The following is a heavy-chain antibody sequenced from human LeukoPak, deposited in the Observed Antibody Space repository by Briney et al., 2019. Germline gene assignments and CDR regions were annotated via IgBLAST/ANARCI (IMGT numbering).Heavy chain of an antibody. CDR3: ASLDELTPHY. J-gene: IGHJ4*02. CDR1: GCTFSSCW. V-gene: IGHV3-74*01. CDR2: INSDGSST. Sequence: GGSLRLSCAASGCTFSSCWMHWGCQAPGKGLVWVSLINSDGSSTSYADSVKGRFTISRDNAKNTLYLQMNSLRAEDTAVYYCASLDELTPHYWGQGTLVTVSS. D-gene: IGHD1-1*01.